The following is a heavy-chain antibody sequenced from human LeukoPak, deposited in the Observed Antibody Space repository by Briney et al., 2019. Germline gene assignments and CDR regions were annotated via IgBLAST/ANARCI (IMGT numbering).Heavy chain of an antibody. J-gene: IGHJ5*02. CDR1: GGSISSGGSY. V-gene: IGHV4-61*08. Sequence: SETLSLTCTVSGGSISSGGSYWSWIRQPPGKGLEWIGYIYYSGSTNYNPSLKSRVTISVDTSKNQFSLKLSSVTAADTAVYYCARDLGVVTAYNWFDPWGQGTLVTVSS. CDR3: ARDLGVVTAYNWFDP. D-gene: IGHD2-21*02. CDR2: IYYSGST.